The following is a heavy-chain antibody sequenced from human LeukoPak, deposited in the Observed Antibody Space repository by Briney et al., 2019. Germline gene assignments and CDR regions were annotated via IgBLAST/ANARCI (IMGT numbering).Heavy chain of an antibody. J-gene: IGHJ6*02. Sequence: PGGSLRLSCAASGFTFSSYWMSWVRQAPGKGLEWVANIKQDGSEKYYVDSVKGRFTISRDNAKNSLYLQVNSLRAEDTAVYYCARRDGYCSSTSCYADYYYGMDVWGQGTTVTVSS. CDR1: GFTFSSYW. CDR3: ARRDGYCSSTSCYADYYYGMDV. V-gene: IGHV3-7*03. D-gene: IGHD2-2*01. CDR2: IKQDGSEK.